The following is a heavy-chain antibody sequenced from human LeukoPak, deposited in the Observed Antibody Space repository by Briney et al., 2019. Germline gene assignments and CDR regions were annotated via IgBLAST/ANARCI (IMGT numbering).Heavy chain of an antibody. Sequence: PSETLSLICAVYGGSFSGYYWSWIRQPAGKGLEWIGEINHSGSTNYNPSLKSRVTISVDTSKNQFSLKLSSVTAADTAVYYCARGVHYYGSGSYYLYYYYYYGMDVWGKGTTVTVSS. D-gene: IGHD3-10*01. CDR3: ARGVHYYGSGSYYLYYYYYYGMDV. J-gene: IGHJ6*04. V-gene: IGHV4-34*01. CDR2: INHSGST. CDR1: GGSFSGYY.